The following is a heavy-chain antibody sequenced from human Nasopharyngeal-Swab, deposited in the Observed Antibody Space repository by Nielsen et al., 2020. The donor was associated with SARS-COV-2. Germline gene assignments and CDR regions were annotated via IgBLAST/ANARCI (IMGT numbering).Heavy chain of an antibody. J-gene: IGHJ4*02. D-gene: IGHD6-13*01. Sequence: GESLKISCAASGFSSSTYAMSWVRQAPGKGLEWVSAISGSGGDTYYADSVKGRFTISRDNSKNTLYLRMNSLRAEDTAVYYCAKDGSSSPTYWGQGTLVTVSS. CDR1: GFSSSTYA. CDR3: AKDGSSSPTY. CDR2: ISGSGGDT. V-gene: IGHV3-23*01.